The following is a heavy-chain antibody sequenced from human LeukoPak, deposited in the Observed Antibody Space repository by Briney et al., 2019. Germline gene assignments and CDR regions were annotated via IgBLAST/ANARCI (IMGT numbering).Heavy chain of an antibody. D-gene: IGHD3-22*01. V-gene: IGHV3-23*01. Sequence: PGGSLRLSCAASGFTFSSYAMSWVRQAPGKGLEWVSAISGSGGSTYYADSVKGRFTISRDNSKNTLYLQMNSLRAEDTAVYYCAKDASYDSSGYYSKYYFDYWGQGTLVTVSS. J-gene: IGHJ4*02. CDR2: ISGSGGST. CDR3: AKDASYDSSGYYSKYYFDY. CDR1: GFTFSSYA.